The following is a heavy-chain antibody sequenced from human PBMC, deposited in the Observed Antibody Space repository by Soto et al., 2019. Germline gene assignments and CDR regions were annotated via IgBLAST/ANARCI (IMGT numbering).Heavy chain of an antibody. Sequence: QVQLVQSGAEVKKPGASVKVSCKASGYTFTSYYMHWVRQAPGQGLEWMGIINPSGGSTSYAQKFKGRVTMTRDTSTSTVYMELSSLRSEDTAVYYCARGNYYDSSGYYYGSNAFDIWGQGTMVTVSS. CDR1: GYTFTSYY. J-gene: IGHJ3*02. CDR2: INPSGGST. V-gene: IGHV1-46*01. D-gene: IGHD3-22*01. CDR3: ARGNYYDSSGYYYGSNAFDI.